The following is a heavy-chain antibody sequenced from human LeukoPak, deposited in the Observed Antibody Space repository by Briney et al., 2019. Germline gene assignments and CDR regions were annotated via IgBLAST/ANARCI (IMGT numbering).Heavy chain of an antibody. CDR3: ATGPRNDP. CDR1: GYPFTKWE. V-gene: IGHV1-8*01. CDR2: VHPDNGNT. J-gene: IGHJ5*02. Sequence: ASVKVSCKTSGYPFTKWEINWMRQAAGQGLEWLGWVHPDNGNTYYAQRFRGRATMSRDTSTTTAYMELSGLRSNDTAVYFCATGPRNDPWGQGTLVTVSS. D-gene: IGHD1-14*01.